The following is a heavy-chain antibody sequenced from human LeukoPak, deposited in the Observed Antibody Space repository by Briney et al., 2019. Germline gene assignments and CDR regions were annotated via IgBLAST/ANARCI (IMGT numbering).Heavy chain of an antibody. CDR2: INPNSGGT. J-gene: IGHJ4*02. CDR1: GYTFTGYY. D-gene: IGHD3-22*01. V-gene: IGHV1-2*02. Sequence: GASVKVSCKASGYTFTGYYMHWVRQAPGQGLEWMGWINPNSGGTNYAQKFQGRVTMTRDTSISTAYMELSRLRSDDTAVYYRARAALPFNYYDSSHFDYWGQGTLVTVSS. CDR3: ARAALPFNYYDSSHFDY.